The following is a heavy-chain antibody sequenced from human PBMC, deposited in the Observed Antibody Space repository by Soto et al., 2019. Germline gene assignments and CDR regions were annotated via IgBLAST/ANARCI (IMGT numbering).Heavy chain of an antibody. Sequence: AASVKVSCKASGYTFTGYFMHWVRQAPGQGLEWMGWINPNSGGTNYAQKFQGWVTMTRDTSISTAYMELSRLRSDDTAVYYCARELSALRYFDWPPMDVWGQGTTVTVSS. CDR2: INPNSGGT. D-gene: IGHD3-9*01. J-gene: IGHJ6*02. V-gene: IGHV1-2*04. CDR1: GYTFTGYF. CDR3: ARELSALRYFDWPPMDV.